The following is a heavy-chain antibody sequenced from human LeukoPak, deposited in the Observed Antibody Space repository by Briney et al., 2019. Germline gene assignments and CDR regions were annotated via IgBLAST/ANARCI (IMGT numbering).Heavy chain of an antibody. CDR2: IIPIFGTA. CDR1: GGTFSSHA. Sequence: GASVKVSCKASGGTFSSHAISWVRQAPGQGLEWMGGIIPIFGTANYAQKFQGRVTITADESTSTAYMELSSLRSEDTAVYYCARLGSYGGNPFGYWGQGTLVTVSS. D-gene: IGHD4-23*01. V-gene: IGHV1-69*13. CDR3: ARLGSYGGNPFGY. J-gene: IGHJ4*02.